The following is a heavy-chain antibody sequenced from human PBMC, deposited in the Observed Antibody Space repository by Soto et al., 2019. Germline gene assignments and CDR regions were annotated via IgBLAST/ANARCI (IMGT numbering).Heavy chain of an antibody. Sequence: EVQLVESGGGLVKPGGSLRLSCAASGFSFSTCSMNWVRQAPGKGLEWVSSIDSRSSYTHYADSVKGRFTISRDNAKNSLYLQMNSVRAEDTAVYYCATISRTTRWDDYWGQGTLGTVSS. CDR1: GFSFSTCS. CDR2: IDSRSSYT. V-gene: IGHV3-21*01. J-gene: IGHJ4*02. CDR3: ATISRTTRWDDY. D-gene: IGHD1-20*01.